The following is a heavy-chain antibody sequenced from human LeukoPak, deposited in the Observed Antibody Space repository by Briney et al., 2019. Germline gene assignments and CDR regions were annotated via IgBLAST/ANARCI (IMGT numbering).Heavy chain of an antibody. CDR1: GFTFSSYA. V-gene: IGHV3-23*01. Sequence: GGSLSLSCAASGFTFSSYAMNWVSQAPGKGLEWVSTISGSGGSTYYSDSVKGRFTISRDNSKNTLYLQMNSLNAEDTAVYSCAKQGYCSGGSCYPWYFDYWGQGTLVTVSS. CDR3: AKQGYCSGGSCYPWYFDY. J-gene: IGHJ4*02. CDR2: ISGSGGST. D-gene: IGHD2-15*01.